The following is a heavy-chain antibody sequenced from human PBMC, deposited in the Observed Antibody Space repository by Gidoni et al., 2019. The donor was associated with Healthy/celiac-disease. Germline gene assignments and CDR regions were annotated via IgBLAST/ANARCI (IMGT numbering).Heavy chain of an antibody. CDR3: ARYMTRVFYYGMDV. CDR2: IYYSGST. D-gene: IGHD2-21*02. Sequence: QVQLQESGPGLVKPSETLSLTCTVSGGSISSYYWSWIRQPPGKGLEWIGYIYYSGSTNYNPSLKSRVTISVDTSKNQFSLKLSSVTAADTAVYYCARYMTRVFYYGMDVWGQGTTVTVSS. V-gene: IGHV4-59*01. J-gene: IGHJ6*02. CDR1: GGSISSYY.